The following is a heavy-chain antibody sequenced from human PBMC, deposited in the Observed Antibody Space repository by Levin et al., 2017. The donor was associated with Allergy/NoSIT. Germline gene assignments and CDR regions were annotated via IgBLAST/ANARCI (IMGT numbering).Heavy chain of an antibody. D-gene: IGHD3-22*01. Sequence: GGSLRLSCAASGFTFSSYGMHWVRQAPGKGLEWVAVISYDGSNKYYADSVKGRFTISRDNSKNTLYLQMNSLRAEDTAVYYCAKDLDTMIVVVITGFDYWGQGTLVTVSS. J-gene: IGHJ4*02. CDR3: AKDLDTMIVVVITGFDY. V-gene: IGHV3-30*18. CDR1: GFTFSSYG. CDR2: ISYDGSNK.